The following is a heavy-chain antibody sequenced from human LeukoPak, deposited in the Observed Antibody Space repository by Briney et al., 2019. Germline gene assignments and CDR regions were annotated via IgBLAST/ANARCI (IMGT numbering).Heavy chain of an antibody. J-gene: IGHJ3*02. CDR1: RFTFSSYG. CDR2: ICNDGSHK. Sequence: PGGSLRLSCAASRFTFSSYGIGWVRQAPGRGLEWVAVICNDGSHKYYADSVKGRFTISRDNSKNTLYLQMNSLRAEETAVYYVARLSGYKKGYVYDIWGQGTMVTVSS. CDR3: ARLSGYKKGYVYDI. D-gene: IGHD3-22*01. V-gene: IGHV3-33*01.